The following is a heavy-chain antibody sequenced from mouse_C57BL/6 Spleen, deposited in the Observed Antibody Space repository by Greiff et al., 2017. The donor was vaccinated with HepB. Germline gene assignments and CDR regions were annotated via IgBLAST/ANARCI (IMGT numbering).Heavy chain of an antibody. J-gene: IGHJ4*01. CDR2: ISSGSSTI. CDR1: GFTFSDYG. V-gene: IGHV5-17*01. D-gene: IGHD1-1*02. Sequence: EVKVVESGGGLVKPGGSLKLSCAASGFTFSDYGMHWVRQAPEKGLEWVAYISSGSSTIYYADTVKGRFTISRDNAKNTLFLQMTSLRSEETAMYYCARGWYRSMDYWGQGTSVTVSS. CDR3: ARGWYRSMDY.